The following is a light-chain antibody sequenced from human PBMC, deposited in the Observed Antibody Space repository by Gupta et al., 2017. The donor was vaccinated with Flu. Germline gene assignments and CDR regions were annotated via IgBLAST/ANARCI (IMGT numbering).Light chain of an antibody. V-gene: IGKV3-15*01. Sequence: ETVSTHPPATLSVSPGERATLSCRASESVGINLAWYQEKGGRTPRLLIYDAATRATGVPTRFSGSGSGTEFTLTISSLQSEDVADYYCHQYDHWLQAFGQGTKVEIK. CDR2: DAA. CDR3: HQYDHWLQA. J-gene: IGKJ1*01. CDR1: ESVGIN.